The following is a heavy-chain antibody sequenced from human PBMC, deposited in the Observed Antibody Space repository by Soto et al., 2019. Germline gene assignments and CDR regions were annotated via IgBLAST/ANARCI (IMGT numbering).Heavy chain of an antibody. CDR2: ISPNGQGI. D-gene: IGHD4-4*01. Sequence: PGVALRRCCVVSGFTLTSNIVSWGRQAPGKGLEWVSAISPNGQGIWYADSVKGRFTISRDISRNTVFLQMDSLRAEDTAVYYCAKDRQYPRDYFHYWGQGTLVTVSS. CDR1: GFTLTSNI. V-gene: IGHV3-23*01. J-gene: IGHJ4*02. CDR3: AKDRQYPRDYFHY.